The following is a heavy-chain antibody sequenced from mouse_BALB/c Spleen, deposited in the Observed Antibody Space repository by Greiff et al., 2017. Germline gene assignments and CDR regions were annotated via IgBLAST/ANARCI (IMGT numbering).Heavy chain of an antibody. Sequence: VQLQQSGPELVKPGASVKISCKASGYSFTGHFMNWVKQSHGKSLEWIGRINPYNGDTFYNQKFKGKATLTVDKSSSTAHMELLSLTSEDSAVYYCGRGWFAYWGQGTPVTVSA. J-gene: IGHJ3*01. CDR2: INPYNGDT. CDR1: GYSFTGHF. V-gene: IGHV1-37*01. CDR3: GRGWFAY.